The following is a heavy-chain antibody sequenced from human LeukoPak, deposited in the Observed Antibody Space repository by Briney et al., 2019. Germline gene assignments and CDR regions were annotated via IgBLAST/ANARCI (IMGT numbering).Heavy chain of an antibody. D-gene: IGHD5-12*01. CDR2: IYYSGST. CDR1: GGSISSYY. J-gene: IGHJ6*02. Sequence: PSETLSLTCTVSGGSISSYYWSWIRQPPGKGLEWIGYIYYSGSTIYNPSLKSRVTISVDTPKHQFTLKLSSVTAADTAVYYCATTRCVANTPCYYYYYGMNVWGQGTTVTVSS. V-gene: IGHV4-59*08. CDR3: ATTRCVANTPCYYYYYGMNV.